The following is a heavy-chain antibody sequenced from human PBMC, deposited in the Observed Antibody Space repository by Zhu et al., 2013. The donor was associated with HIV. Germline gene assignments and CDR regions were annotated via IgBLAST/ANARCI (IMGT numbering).Heavy chain of an antibody. J-gene: IGHJ6*02. CDR2: IIPIFGTA. CDR1: GGTFSSYA. CDR3: ARDNDMRDIVVPRYYGMDV. Sequence: QVQLVQSGAEVKKPGSSVKVSCKASGGTFSSYAISWVRQAPGQGLEWMGGIIPIFGTANYAQKFQGRVTITADESTSTAYMELSSLRSEDTAVYYCARDNDMRDIVVPRYYGMDVWGQGTTVTVSS. V-gene: IGHV1-69*01. D-gene: IGHD2-15*01.